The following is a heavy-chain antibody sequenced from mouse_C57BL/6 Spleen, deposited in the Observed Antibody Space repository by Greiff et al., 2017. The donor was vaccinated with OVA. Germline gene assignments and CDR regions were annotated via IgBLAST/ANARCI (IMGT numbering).Heavy chain of an antibody. V-gene: IGHV1-52*01. CDR2: IDPSDSES. J-gene: IGHJ2*01. Sequence: QVQLQQPGAELVRPGSSVKLSCKASGYTFTSYWMHWVKQRPIQGLEWIGNIDPSDSESHYNQKFKAKATLTVDKSSSTAYMQLSSLASEDSAVYYCARSTVVDYWGQGTTLTVSS. D-gene: IGHD1-1*01. CDR1: GYTFTSYW. CDR3: ARSTVVDY.